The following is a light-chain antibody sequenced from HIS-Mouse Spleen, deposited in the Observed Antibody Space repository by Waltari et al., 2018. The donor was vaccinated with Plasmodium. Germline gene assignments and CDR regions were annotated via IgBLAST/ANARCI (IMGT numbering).Light chain of an antibody. V-gene: IGKV3-15*01. J-gene: IGKJ3*01. Sequence: EIEMAHSPPTLSVSPGERPTLSRRASQSVSRNFAWYQQKPGPAHRLLIYGASTRATGIPARFSGSGSGTEFTLTISSLQSEDFAVYYCQQYNNWSFTFGPGTKVDIK. CDR2: GAS. CDR1: QSVSRN. CDR3: QQYNNWSFT.